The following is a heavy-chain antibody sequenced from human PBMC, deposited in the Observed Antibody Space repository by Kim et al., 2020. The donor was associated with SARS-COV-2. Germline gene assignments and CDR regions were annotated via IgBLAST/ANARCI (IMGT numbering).Heavy chain of an antibody. V-gene: IGHV4-4*07. Sequence: SETLSLTCTVSGGSISSYYWSWIRQPAGKGLEWIGRIYTSGSTNYNPSLKSRVTMSVDTSKNQFSLKLSSVTAADTAVYYCARDKGPDYYDSSGYYYGGFNWFDPWGQGTLVTVSS. D-gene: IGHD3-22*01. J-gene: IGHJ5*02. CDR3: ARDKGPDYYDSSGYYYGGFNWFDP. CDR2: IYTSGST. CDR1: GGSISSYY.